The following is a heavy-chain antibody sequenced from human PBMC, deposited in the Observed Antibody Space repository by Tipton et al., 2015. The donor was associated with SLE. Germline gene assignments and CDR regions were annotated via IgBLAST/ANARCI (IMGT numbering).Heavy chain of an antibody. Sequence: VQLVQSGAEVKKPGEFLKISCKGSGYSVTSYWIGWVRQMPGKGLEWMGIIYPGDSDTRYSPSFQGQVTISADKSISTAYLQWSSLKASDTAMYYCARGPHYYDSSGYCDYWGQGTLVTVSS. V-gene: IGHV5-51*01. D-gene: IGHD3-22*01. CDR2: IYPGDSDT. CDR1: GYSVTSYW. CDR3: ARGPHYYDSSGYCDY. J-gene: IGHJ4*02.